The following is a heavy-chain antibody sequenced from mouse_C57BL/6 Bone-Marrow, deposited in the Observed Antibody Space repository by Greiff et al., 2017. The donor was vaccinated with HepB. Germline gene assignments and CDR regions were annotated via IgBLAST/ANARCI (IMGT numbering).Heavy chain of an antibody. Sequence: QVQLQQSEAELVKPGASVKMSCKASGYTFTSYWITWVKQRPGQGLEWIGDIYPGSGSTNYNEKFKSKATLTVDTSSSTAYMQLSSLTSEDSAVYYCARGGNGYYLDYWGQGTTLTVSS. CDR1: GYTFTSYW. D-gene: IGHD2-2*01. J-gene: IGHJ2*01. CDR2: IYPGSGST. V-gene: IGHV1-55*01. CDR3: ARGGNGYYLDY.